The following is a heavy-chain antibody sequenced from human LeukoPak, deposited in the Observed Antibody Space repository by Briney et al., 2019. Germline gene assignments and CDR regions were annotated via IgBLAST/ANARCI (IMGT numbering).Heavy chain of an antibody. J-gene: IGHJ4*02. CDR1: GGSITSYY. Sequence: SETLSLTCTVSGGSITSYYWSWIRQPPGKGLEWIGYIYYSGSTNYNPSLKSRVIISVDKSKNQFSLKLSSVTAADTAVYYCARAGLNWGQGTLVTVSS. CDR3: ARAGLN. CDR2: IYYSGST. V-gene: IGHV4-59*12.